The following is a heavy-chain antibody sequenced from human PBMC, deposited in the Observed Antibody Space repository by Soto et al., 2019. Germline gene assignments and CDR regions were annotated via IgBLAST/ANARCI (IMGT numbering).Heavy chain of an antibody. J-gene: IGHJ6*03. CDR2: INPKSGGT. CDR3: SMVHPTACSTGFPSSSLYQYMYV. D-gene: IGHD5-18*01. CDR1: GYSITEYH. V-gene: IGHV1-2*04. Sequence: AVKPCCKASGYSITEYHIHWGRQAPGQELEWLGRINPKSGGTSTAQKFQGWVTMTTDTSISTASMELTRLTSDDTAIYYCSMVHPTACSTGFPSSSLYQYMYVW.